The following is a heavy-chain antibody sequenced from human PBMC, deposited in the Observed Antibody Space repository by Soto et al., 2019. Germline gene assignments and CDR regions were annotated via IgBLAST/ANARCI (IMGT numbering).Heavy chain of an antibody. CDR1: GYSFTDDY. V-gene: IGHV1-2*02. Sequence: QVQVVQSGAEVKKPGASVKISCKTSGYSFTDDYLHWVRQAPGQGLEWVGWINPHSGSTNFAQKFLGRVSMTRETSISTAYMELFSLTSDDTAIYYCARAVYCGDDCYSYGMDVWGQGTTVTVSS. J-gene: IGHJ6*02. D-gene: IGHD2-21*02. CDR3: ARAVYCGDDCYSYGMDV. CDR2: INPHSGST.